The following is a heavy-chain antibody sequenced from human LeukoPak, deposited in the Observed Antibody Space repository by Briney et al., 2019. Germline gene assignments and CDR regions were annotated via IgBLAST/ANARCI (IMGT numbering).Heavy chain of an antibody. CDR2: IMPNGETR. Sequence: GGALRLSCAASGFSFSNYVMHWVRQAPGKGLEYVSAIMPNGETRGYANSMKGRFTISRDNSKNTLYLQMGSLRAEDMAIYYCARDRDGGFAFDIWGQGTLVTVSS. CDR3: ARDRDGGFAFDI. J-gene: IGHJ3*02. V-gene: IGHV3-64*01. CDR1: GFSFSNYV. D-gene: IGHD2-15*01.